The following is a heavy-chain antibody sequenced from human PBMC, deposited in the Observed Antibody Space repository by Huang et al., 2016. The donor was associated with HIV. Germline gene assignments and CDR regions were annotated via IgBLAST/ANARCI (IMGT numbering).Heavy chain of an antibody. J-gene: IGHJ4*02. CDR1: GYIFSNYD. CDR3: ARLTSGWYQDY. CDR2: LNPKRGKT. D-gene: IGHD6-19*01. Sequence: QVQLVQSGPEVKKPGASVKVSCQTSGYIFSNYDINWVRQAPGQGLQWMGWLNPKRGKTAYGQKFQGRVTLTRSTSTGAAYMVLNSLTSQDTAVYYCARLTSGWYQDYWGQGTLVTVSS. V-gene: IGHV1-8*01.